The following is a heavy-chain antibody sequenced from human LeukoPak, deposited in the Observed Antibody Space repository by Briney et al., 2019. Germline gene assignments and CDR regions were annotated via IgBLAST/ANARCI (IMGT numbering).Heavy chain of an antibody. CDR2: IIPILGIA. CDR1: GGTFSSYA. V-gene: IGHV1-69*04. CDR3: ARGSRWLLQPGAFDI. D-gene: IGHD1-26*01. J-gene: IGHJ3*02. Sequence: GASVKVSCKASGGTFSSYAISWVRQAPGQGLEWMGRIIPILGIANYAQKFQGRVTITADKSTSTAYMELSSLRSEDTAVYYCARGSRWLLQPGAFDIWGQGTMVTVSS.